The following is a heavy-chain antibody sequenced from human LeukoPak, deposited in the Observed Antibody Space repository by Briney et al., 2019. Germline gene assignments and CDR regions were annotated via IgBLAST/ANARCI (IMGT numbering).Heavy chain of an antibody. CDR1: GYTFTGYY. CDR3: ARETRDYTIVGTSGGFDP. Sequence: ASVKVSCKASGYTFTGYYMHWVRQAPGQGLEWMGWINPNSGGTNYAQKFQGRVTMTRDTSISTAYMELSRLRSDDTAVYYCARETRDYTIVGTSGGFDPWGQGTLVTVSS. D-gene: IGHD1-26*01. CDR2: INPNSGGT. J-gene: IGHJ5*02. V-gene: IGHV1-2*02.